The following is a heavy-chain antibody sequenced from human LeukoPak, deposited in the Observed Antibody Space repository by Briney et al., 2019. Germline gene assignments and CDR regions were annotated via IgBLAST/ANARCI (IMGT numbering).Heavy chain of an antibody. CDR3: AIRLGPVSFGFDY. CDR2: ISAYNGNT. Sequence: GASVKVSCKASGYTFTSYGIRWVRQAPGQGLEWMGWISAYNGNTGYAQKLQGRVTMTTDTSTSTAYMELRSLRSDDTAVYDCAIRLGPVSFGFDYWGQGTLVTVSS. V-gene: IGHV1-18*01. D-gene: IGHD3-16*01. CDR1: GYTFTSYG. J-gene: IGHJ4*02.